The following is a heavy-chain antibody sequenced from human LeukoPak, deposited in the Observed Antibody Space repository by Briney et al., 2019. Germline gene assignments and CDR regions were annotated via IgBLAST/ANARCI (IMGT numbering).Heavy chain of an antibody. Sequence: GGSLRLSCAASGFTSSSYSMNWVRQAPGKGLEWVSSTSSSSSYIYYADSVKGRFTISRDNAKNSLYLQMNSLRAEDTAVYYCARNGFGAFNIWGQGTMVTVSS. CDR1: GFTSSSYS. D-gene: IGHD1-1*01. J-gene: IGHJ3*02. V-gene: IGHV3-21*01. CDR2: TSSSSSYI. CDR3: ARNGFGAFNI.